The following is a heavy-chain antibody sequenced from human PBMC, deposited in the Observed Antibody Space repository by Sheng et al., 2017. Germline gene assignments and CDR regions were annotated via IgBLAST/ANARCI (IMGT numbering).Heavy chain of an antibody. CDR2: ISSSGSTI. CDR3: ARGYQLLANWFDP. V-gene: IGHV3-48*03. D-gene: IGHD2-2*01. Sequence: EVQLVESGGGLVQPGGSLRLSCAASGFTFSSYEMNWVRQAPGKGLEWVSYISSSGSTIYYADSVKGRFTISRDNAKNSLYLQMNSLRAEDTAVYYCARGYQLLANWFDPWGQGTLVTVSS. CDR1: GFTFSSYE. J-gene: IGHJ5*02.